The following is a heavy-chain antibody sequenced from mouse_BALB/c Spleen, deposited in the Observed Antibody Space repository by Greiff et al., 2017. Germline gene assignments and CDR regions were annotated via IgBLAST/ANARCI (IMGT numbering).Heavy chain of an antibody. V-gene: IGHV14-4*02. D-gene: IGHD1-1*01. J-gene: IGHJ2*01. Sequence: EVMLVESGAELVRSGASVKLSCTASGFNIKDYYMHWVKQRPEQGLEWIGWIDPENGDTEYAPKFQGKATMTADTSSNTAYLQLSSLTSEDTAVYYCNAWYYYGYYFDYWGQGTTLTVSS. CDR1: GFNIKDYY. CDR3: NAWYYYGYYFDY. CDR2: IDPENGDT.